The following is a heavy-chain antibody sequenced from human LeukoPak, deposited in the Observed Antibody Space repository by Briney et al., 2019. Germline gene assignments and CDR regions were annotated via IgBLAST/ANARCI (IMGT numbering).Heavy chain of an antibody. V-gene: IGHV3-53*04. J-gene: IGHJ4*02. CDR3: ARSYNSAWLDY. CDR1: GFTVSSSY. D-gene: IGHD6-19*01. Sequence: GGSLRLSCAASGFTVSSSYMSWVRQAPGKGLEWVSIVYGGGSIYYADSVKSRFTTSRHNSSNTLDLQMNSLRTEDTAMYYCARSYNSAWLDYWGQGTLVTLSS. CDR2: VYGGGSI.